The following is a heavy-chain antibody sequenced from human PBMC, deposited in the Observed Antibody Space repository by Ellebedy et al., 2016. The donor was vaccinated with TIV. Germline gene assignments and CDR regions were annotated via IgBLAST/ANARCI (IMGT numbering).Heavy chain of an antibody. CDR1: GGSINNYY. CDR2: VYTSGLT. D-gene: IGHD3-22*01. CDR3: AGGDYYHDTTNYLVLAH. V-gene: IGHV4-4*07. J-gene: IGHJ4*02. Sequence: MPSETLSLTCTVSGGSINNYYWVWIRQPAGKGLEWIGRVYTSGLTNYNPSLKGRVTMSVDTSRRQFSLELNSVTAADTAVYCCAGGDYYHDTTNYLVLAHWGRGTLVTVSS.